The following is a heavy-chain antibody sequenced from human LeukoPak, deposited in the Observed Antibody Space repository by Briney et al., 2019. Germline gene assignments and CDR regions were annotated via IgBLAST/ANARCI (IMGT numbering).Heavy chain of an antibody. CDR3: ARTLGGYSYGCVGYYFDY. CDR1: GFTFSSHS. D-gene: IGHD5-18*01. Sequence: GGSLRLSCAASGFTFSSHSMNWVRQAPGKGLEWVSSISSSSSYIYYADSVKGRFTISRDNAKNSLYLQMNSLRAEDTAVYYCARTLGGYSYGCVGYYFDYWGQGTLVTVSS. CDR2: ISSSSSYI. J-gene: IGHJ4*02. V-gene: IGHV3-21*01.